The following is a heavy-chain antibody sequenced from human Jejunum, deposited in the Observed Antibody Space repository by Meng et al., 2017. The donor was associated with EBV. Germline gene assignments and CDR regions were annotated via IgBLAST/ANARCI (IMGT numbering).Heavy chain of an antibody. V-gene: IGHV4-30-2*01. CDR2: IYYSGSA. Sequence: HQQLRESGSGLVKPYESLSLTFAVSGGSISSGGYSWHWIRQPPGKGLQWIGYIYYSGSAFYNPSLKSRVTLSVDRSKNQFSLNLSSVTAADTAVYYCARGAYFDYWGQGTLVTVSS. CDR3: ARGAYFDY. CDR1: GGSISSGGYS. J-gene: IGHJ4*02.